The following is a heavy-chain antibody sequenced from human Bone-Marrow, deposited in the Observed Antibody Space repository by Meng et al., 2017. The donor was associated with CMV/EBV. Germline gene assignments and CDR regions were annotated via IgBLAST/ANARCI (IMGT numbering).Heavy chain of an antibody. V-gene: IGHV1-69*06. J-gene: IGHJ4*02. CDR3: ASGSYFYGFDY. D-gene: IGHD1-26*01. CDR2: IIPIFGTA. CDR1: GGTFSSYA. Sequence: SCTASGGTFSSYAISWVRQAPGQGLEWMGGIIPIFGTANYAQKFQGRVTITADKSTSTAYMELSSLRSEDTAVYYCASGSYFYGFDYWGQGTLVTVSS.